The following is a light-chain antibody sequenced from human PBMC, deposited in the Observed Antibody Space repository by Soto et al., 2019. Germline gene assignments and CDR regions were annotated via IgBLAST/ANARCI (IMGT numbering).Light chain of an antibody. Sequence: QSALTQPASVSGSPGQSITISCTGTSSDVGGYSYISWYQHNPGRAPKLMIYDVSNRPSGVSDRFSGPKSGNTASLTISRLQAEDEADYYCSSYTTSSTYVFGSGTKLTVL. CDR3: SSYTTSSTYV. V-gene: IGLV2-14*03. J-gene: IGLJ1*01. CDR2: DVS. CDR1: SSDVGGYSY.